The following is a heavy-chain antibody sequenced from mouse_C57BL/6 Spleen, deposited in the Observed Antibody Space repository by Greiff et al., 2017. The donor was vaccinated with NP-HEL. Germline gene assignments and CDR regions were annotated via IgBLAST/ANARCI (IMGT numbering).Heavy chain of an antibody. V-gene: IGHV1-81*01. CDR1: GYTFTSYG. CDR3: ARGDLYYSNYESAMDY. Sequence: QVQLQQSGAELARPGASVKLSCKASGYTFTSYGISWVKQRTGQGLEWIGEIYPRSGNTYYNEKFKGKATLTADKSSSTAYMELRSLTSEDSAVYFCARGDLYYSNYESAMDYWGQGTSVTVSS. D-gene: IGHD2-5*01. CDR2: IYPRSGNT. J-gene: IGHJ4*01.